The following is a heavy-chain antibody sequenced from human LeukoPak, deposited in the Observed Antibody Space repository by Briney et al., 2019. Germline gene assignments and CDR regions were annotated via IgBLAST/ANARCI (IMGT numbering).Heavy chain of an antibody. CDR2: IYSGGST. CDR1: GFTVSSNY. Sequence: GGSLRLSCAASGFTVSSNYMSWVRQAPGKGLEWVSVIYSGGSTYYADSVKGRFTISRDNSKNTLYLQMNSLRAEDTAVYYCARVRYYYDTSGYRYYMDVWGKGTTVTISS. CDR3: ARVRYYYDTSGYRYYMDV. V-gene: IGHV3-66*01. D-gene: IGHD3-22*01. J-gene: IGHJ6*03.